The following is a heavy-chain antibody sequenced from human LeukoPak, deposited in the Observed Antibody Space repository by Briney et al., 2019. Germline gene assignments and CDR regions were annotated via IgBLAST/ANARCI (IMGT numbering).Heavy chain of an antibody. D-gene: IGHD3-3*01. V-gene: IGHV3-74*01. CDR1: GFTFSSYW. CDR2: INTDGSST. J-gene: IGHJ6*03. Sequence: GGSLRLSCAASGFTFSSYWMHWVRQAPGKGLVWVSRINTDGSSTSYADSVKGRFTISRDNAKNTLYLQMDSLRAEDTAVYYCARAPVLRFLEWLPKEGYYMDVWGKGTTVTVSS. CDR3: ARAPVLRFLEWLPKEGYYMDV.